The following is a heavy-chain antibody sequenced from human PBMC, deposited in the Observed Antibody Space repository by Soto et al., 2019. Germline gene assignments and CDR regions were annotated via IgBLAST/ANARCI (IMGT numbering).Heavy chain of an antibody. CDR2: IKSKTDGGTT. CDR1: GFTFSNAW. D-gene: IGHD6-13*01. J-gene: IGHJ3*02. CDR3: TTGDPYSSSWYFGPDAFDI. Sequence: GGSLRLSCAASGFTFSNAWMSWVRQAPGKGLEWVGRIKSKTDGGTTDYAAPVKGRFTISRDDSKNTLYLQMNSLKTEDTAVYYCTTGDPYSSSWYFGPDAFDIWGQGTMVTVSS. V-gene: IGHV3-15*01.